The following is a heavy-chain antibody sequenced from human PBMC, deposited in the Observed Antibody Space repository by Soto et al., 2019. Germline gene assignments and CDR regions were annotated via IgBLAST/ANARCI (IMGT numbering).Heavy chain of an antibody. Sequence: RGALRLSCASSGFTFSSYAMSWVLQAPGKGLEWVSAISGSGGSTYYADSVKGRFTISRDNSKNTLYLQMNSLRAEDTAVYYCAKEAGITMVRGVIYYYYGMDVWGQGTTVTVSS. J-gene: IGHJ6*02. V-gene: IGHV3-23*01. CDR1: GFTFSSYA. CDR2: ISGSGGST. CDR3: AKEAGITMVRGVIYYYYGMDV. D-gene: IGHD3-10*01.